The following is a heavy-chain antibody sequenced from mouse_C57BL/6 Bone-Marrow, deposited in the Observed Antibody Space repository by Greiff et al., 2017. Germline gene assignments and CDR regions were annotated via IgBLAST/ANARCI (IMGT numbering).Heavy chain of an antibody. Sequence: QVQLQQSGPGLVQPSQSLSITCTVSGFSLTSYGVHWVRQSPGKGLEWLGVIWSGGSTDYNAAFISRLGISKDNSKSQVFFKMNSLQADDTAIYYCARNGGSGRGFAYWGQGTLVTVSA. CDR3: ARNGGSGRGFAY. D-gene: IGHD4-1*01. V-gene: IGHV2-2*01. CDR1: GFSLTSYG. J-gene: IGHJ3*01. CDR2: IWSGGST.